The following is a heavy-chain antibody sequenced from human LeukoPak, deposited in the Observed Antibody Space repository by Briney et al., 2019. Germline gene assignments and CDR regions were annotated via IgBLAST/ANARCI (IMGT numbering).Heavy chain of an antibody. CDR3: AGVSRTDGAEYFQH. CDR1: GFTVSSNY. J-gene: IGHJ1*01. Sequence: GGSLRLSCAASGFTVSSNYMSWVRQAPGKGLEWVSVIYSGGSTYYADSVKGRFTISRDNSKNTLYLQMNSLRAEDTAVYYCAGVSRTDGAEYFQHWGQGTLVTVSS. V-gene: IGHV3-53*01. CDR2: IYSGGST. D-gene: IGHD5-24*01.